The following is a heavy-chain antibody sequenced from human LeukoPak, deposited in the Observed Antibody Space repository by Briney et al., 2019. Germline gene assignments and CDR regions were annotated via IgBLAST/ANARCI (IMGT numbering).Heavy chain of an antibody. V-gene: IGHV3-66*01. D-gene: IGHD2-2*01. CDR3: ARGPRYCSSTSCVWYFAYMDV. CDR2: FYSGGST. CDR1: GFTVSNNY. Sequence: GGSLRLSCAASGFTVSNNYMSWVRQTPGKGLEWVSVFYSGGSTYYADSVKGRFTISRDNSKNTLYLQMNSLRAEDTAVYYCARGPRYCSSTSCVWYFAYMDVWGKGTTVTISS. J-gene: IGHJ6*03.